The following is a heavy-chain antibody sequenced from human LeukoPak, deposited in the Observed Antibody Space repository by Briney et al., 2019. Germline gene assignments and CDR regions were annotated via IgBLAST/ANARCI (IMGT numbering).Heavy chain of an antibody. CDR2: INHSGST. CDR1: GGSFSGYY. Sequence: SETLSLTCAVYGGSFSGYYWSWIRQPPGKGLEWIGEINHSGSTNYNPSLKSRVTISVDTSKNQFSLKLSSVTAADTAVYYCARRSGDSSRYAIDYWGQETLVTVSS. V-gene: IGHV4-34*01. J-gene: IGHJ4*02. CDR3: ARRSGDSSRYAIDY. D-gene: IGHD3-22*01.